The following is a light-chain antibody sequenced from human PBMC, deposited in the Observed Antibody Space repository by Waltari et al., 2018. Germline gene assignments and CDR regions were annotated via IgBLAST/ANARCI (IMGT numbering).Light chain of an antibody. Sequence: EVVLTQSPDTLSLSPGERATLSCRASQSLTKRYLAWYQQKPGQAPRLLIYGASSRAPGIPNRFSDSGSGTDFTLTISRLEPEDFAVYYCQQYGSSILYTFGQGTKLEIK. J-gene: IGKJ2*01. CDR1: QSLTKRY. CDR3: QQYGSSILYT. V-gene: IGKV3-20*01. CDR2: GAS.